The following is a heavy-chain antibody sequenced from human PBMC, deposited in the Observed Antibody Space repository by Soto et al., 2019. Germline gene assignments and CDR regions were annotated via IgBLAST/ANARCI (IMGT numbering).Heavy chain of an antibody. J-gene: IGHJ6*02. CDR3: ARERIAADRDGMDV. V-gene: IGHV1-3*01. CDR2: INAGNGNT. Sequence: ASVKASCKASGYTCTSYAMHWVREAPGQRLEWMGWINAGNGNTKYSQKFQGRVTITRDTSASTAYMELSSLRSEDTAVYYCARERIAADRDGMDVWAQGTRFTVFS. D-gene: IGHD6-13*01. CDR1: GYTCTSYA.